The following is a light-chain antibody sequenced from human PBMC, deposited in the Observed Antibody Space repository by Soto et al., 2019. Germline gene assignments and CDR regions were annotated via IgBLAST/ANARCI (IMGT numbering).Light chain of an antibody. CDR1: QSVLYSSNNKNY. CDR2: WAS. CDR3: QQYSSTPLT. J-gene: IGKJ4*01. Sequence: DIVMTQSPDSLAVSLGERATINCKSSQSVLYSSNNKNYLAWYQQKPGQPPKLLIYWASTRESGVPERFSGSGSGTDFTLTISSLQAEDVAVYYCQQYSSTPLTFGGGTKVEIK. V-gene: IGKV4-1*01.